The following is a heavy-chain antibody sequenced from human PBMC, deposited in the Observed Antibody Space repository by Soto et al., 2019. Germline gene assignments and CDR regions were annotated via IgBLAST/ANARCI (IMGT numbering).Heavy chain of an antibody. CDR1: GFTFSSYG. CDR3: ARDHYDSSGYYGY. J-gene: IGHJ4*02. D-gene: IGHD3-22*01. V-gene: IGHV3-30*19. CDR2: ISYDGSNK. Sequence: PGGSLRLSCAASGFTFSSYGMHWVRQAPGKGLEWVAVISYDGSNKYYADSVKGRFTISRDNSKNTLYLQMNSLRAEDTAVYYCARDHYDSSGYYGYWGQGTLVTVSS.